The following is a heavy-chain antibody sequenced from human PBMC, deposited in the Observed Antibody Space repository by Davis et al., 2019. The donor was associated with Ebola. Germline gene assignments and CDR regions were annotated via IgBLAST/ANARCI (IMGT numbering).Heavy chain of an antibody. CDR2: INPHNGNT. Sequence: ASVKVSCKASGYTFTNYGITWVRQAPGQGLEWMGWINPHNGNTNYAQKLQGRVTMTRDTSISTAYMEVRSLRSEDTAVYYCARDLIPIFSVHKFDPWGQGTLVTVSS. D-gene: IGHD3-9*01. J-gene: IGHJ5*02. V-gene: IGHV1-18*04. CDR1: GYTFTNYG. CDR3: ARDLIPIFSVHKFDP.